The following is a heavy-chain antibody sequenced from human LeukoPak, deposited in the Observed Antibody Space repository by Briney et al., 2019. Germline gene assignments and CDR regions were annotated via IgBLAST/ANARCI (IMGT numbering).Heavy chain of an antibody. CDR3: AKGLHSAYERFNFFYYGMDV. J-gene: IGHJ6*02. Sequence: GGSLRLSCAASGFTFSSTWMSWVRQAPGKGLEWVANIKQDGSEKYYVDSVKGRFTISRDNAKNSLYLQMNSLRAGDTAIYYCAKGLHSAYERFNFFYYGMDVWGQGTTVTVSS. D-gene: IGHD5-12*01. CDR1: GFTFSSTW. CDR2: IKQDGSEK. V-gene: IGHV3-7*03.